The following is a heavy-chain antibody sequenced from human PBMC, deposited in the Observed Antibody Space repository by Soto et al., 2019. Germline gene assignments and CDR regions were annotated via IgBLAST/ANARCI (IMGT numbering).Heavy chain of an antibody. D-gene: IGHD6-13*01. CDR3: AKDGSSSWYYFDY. CDR2: ISYDGSNK. V-gene: IGHV3-30*18. CDR1: GFTFSSYG. J-gene: IGHJ4*02. Sequence: ESGGGVVQPGRSLRLSCAASGFTFSSYGMHWVRQAPGKGLEWVAVISYDGSNKYYADSVKGRFTISRDNSKNTLYLQMNSLRAEDTAVYYCAKDGSSSWYYFDYWGQGTLVTVSS.